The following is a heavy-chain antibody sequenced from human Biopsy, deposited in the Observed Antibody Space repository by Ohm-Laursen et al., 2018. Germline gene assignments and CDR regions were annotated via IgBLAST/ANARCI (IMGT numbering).Heavy chain of an antibody. Sequence: SLRLSCAASAFTFTSYAMHWVRQAPCQGLEWVAVISYDGSGEYYADSLQGRFIISRDNPKNTVDLQMNSLRAEDTAVYFCARDGKRWDYSTYFSWHFDLWGRGTLVTVSS. CDR1: AFTFTSYA. CDR2: ISYDGSGE. CDR3: ARDGKRWDYSTYFSWHFDL. V-gene: IGHV3-30*03. J-gene: IGHJ2*01. D-gene: IGHD4-11*01.